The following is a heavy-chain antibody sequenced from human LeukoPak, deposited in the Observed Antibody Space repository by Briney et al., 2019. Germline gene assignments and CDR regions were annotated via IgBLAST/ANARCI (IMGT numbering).Heavy chain of an antibody. CDR1: GGTFSSYA. J-gene: IGHJ4*02. Sequence: SVKVSCKASGGTFSSYAISWVRQAPGQGLEWMGGIIPIFGTANYAQKFQGRVTITTDESTSTAYMELSSLRPEDTAVYYCARRPYHDSSGYSPLDYWGQGTLVTVSS. V-gene: IGHV1-69*05. CDR3: ARRPYHDSSGYSPLDY. CDR2: IIPIFGTA. D-gene: IGHD3-22*01.